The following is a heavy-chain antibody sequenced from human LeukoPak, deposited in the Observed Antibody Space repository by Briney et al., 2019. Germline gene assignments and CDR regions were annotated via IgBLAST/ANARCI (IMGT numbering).Heavy chain of an antibody. Sequence: PSETLSLTCTVSGGSISSGGYYWSWIRQPPGKGLEWIGYIYHSGSTYYNPSLKSRVTIPVDRSKNQFSLKLSSVTAADTAVYYCARETGYFDYWGQGTLVTVSS. D-gene: IGHD7-27*01. CDR2: IYHSGST. CDR3: ARETGYFDY. CDR1: GGSISSGGYY. J-gene: IGHJ4*02. V-gene: IGHV4-30-2*01.